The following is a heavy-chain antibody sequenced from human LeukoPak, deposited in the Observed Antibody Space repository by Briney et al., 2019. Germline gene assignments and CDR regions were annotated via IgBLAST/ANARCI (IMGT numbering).Heavy chain of an antibody. J-gene: IGHJ4*02. D-gene: IGHD6-13*01. Sequence: GGSLRLSCAASGFTFSSYGMHWVRQAPGKGLGWVAVIWYDGSNKYYADSVKGRFTISRDNSKNTLYLQVNSLRAEDTAVYYCAREIGIAAAGTLTLGYWGQGTLVTVSS. CDR2: IWYDGSNK. CDR3: AREIGIAAAGTLTLGY. CDR1: GFTFSSYG. V-gene: IGHV3-33*01.